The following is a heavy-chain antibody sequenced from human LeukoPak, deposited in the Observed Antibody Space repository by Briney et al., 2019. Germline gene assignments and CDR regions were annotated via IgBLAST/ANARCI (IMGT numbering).Heavy chain of an antibody. CDR1: GYTFTSYY. CDR3: ARAVVGATRGIDY. V-gene: IGHV1-46*01. Sequence: ASVKVSCKASGYTFTSYYMHWVRQAPGQGLEWMGIINPSGGSTSYAQKFQGRVTMTRDTSTSTVYMELSSLRSGDPAVYYCARAVVGATRGIDYWGQGTPFTVSS. J-gene: IGHJ4*02. CDR2: INPSGGST. D-gene: IGHD1-26*01.